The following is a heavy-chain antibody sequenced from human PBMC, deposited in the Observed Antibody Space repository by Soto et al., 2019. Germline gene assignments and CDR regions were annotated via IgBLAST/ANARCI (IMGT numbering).Heavy chain of an antibody. J-gene: IGHJ6*02. V-gene: IGHV3-30*18. Sequence: PGGSLRLSCAASGFNFSSYGIHWVRQAPGKGLEWVADISFDGINNYYGDSVKSRFTISRDNSKNTVSLQMNSLRAEDTGVYYCAKGRGRNCYYGMDVWGRGTTVTVSS. CDR1: GFNFSSYG. CDR3: AKGRGRNCYYGMDV. CDR2: ISFDGINN.